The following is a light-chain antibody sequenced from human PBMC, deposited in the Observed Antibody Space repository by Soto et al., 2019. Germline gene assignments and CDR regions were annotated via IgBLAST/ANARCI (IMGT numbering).Light chain of an antibody. J-gene: IGKJ4*01. V-gene: IGKV3-15*01. CDR1: QSVSSN. CDR2: GAS. Sequence: EIVMTQSPATLSVSPGERATLSCRASQSVSSNLAWYQQKPGQAPRLLIYGASTRATGIPARFSGSGSGTEFTLTISSLPSEDFAVYYCQQYNNWPPLTFGGGTKVESK. CDR3: QQYNNWPPLT.